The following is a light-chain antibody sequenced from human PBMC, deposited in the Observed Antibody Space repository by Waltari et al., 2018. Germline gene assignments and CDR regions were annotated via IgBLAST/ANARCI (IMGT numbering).Light chain of an antibody. CDR3: AAWDDTLNGPV. CDR1: NSNIGDNT. V-gene: IGLV1-44*01. CDR2: PNE. Sequence: QSGLTQPPSASGTPGQRVTISCSGSNSNIGDNTVNWYQMLPGTAPKLLIYPNEPRPSGVPDRFSASKSGTSASLAITGLQSEDEALYYCAAWDDTLNGPVFGGGTQVTVL. J-gene: IGLJ2*01.